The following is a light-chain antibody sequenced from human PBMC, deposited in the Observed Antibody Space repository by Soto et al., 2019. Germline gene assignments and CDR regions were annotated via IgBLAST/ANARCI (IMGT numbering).Light chain of an antibody. CDR1: QTISTY. J-gene: IGKJ1*01. Sequence: DIQMTQSPSSLSASVGDRVTITCRASQTISTYLNWYQQKPGKAPKLLIYAASHLQSEVPSRFSGSGSGTDFTLTINSLQPEDFATYFCQQSYSTVWTFGQGTRVEVK. V-gene: IGKV1-39*01. CDR3: QQSYSTVWT. CDR2: AAS.